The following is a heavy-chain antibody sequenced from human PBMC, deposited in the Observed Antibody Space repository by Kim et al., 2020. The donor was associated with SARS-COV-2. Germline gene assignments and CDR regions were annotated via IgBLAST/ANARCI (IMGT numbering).Heavy chain of an antibody. CDR3: ARQTRASSSRR. J-gene: IGHJ4*02. Sequence: GGSLRLSCAGSGFTFSSSWMKWVRQAPGKGLEYVATIKEDGTETYYVDSVRGRFTISRDNAKNSLYLQMNSLRADDTAVYYCARQTRASSSRRWGQGTLVTVSS. V-gene: IGHV3-7*01. D-gene: IGHD6-6*01. CDR2: IKEDGTET. CDR1: GFTFSSSW.